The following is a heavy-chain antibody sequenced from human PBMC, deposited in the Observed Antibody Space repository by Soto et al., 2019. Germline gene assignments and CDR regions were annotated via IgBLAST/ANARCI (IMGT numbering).Heavy chain of an antibody. CDR2: ISWDGGST. J-gene: IGHJ6*02. Sequence: DVQLVESGGVVVQPGGSLRLSCAASGFTFDDYTMHWVRQAPGKGLEWVSLISWDGGSTYYADSVKGRFTISRDNSKNSLYLQMNSLRTEDTALYYCAKELQSRGYSGYDFPYYYYGMDVWGQGTTVTVSS. D-gene: IGHD5-12*01. V-gene: IGHV3-43*01. CDR3: AKELQSRGYSGYDFPYYYYGMDV. CDR1: GFTFDDYT.